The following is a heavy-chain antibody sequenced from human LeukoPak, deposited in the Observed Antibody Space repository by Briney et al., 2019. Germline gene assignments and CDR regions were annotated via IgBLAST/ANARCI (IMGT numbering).Heavy chain of an antibody. Sequence: PGGSLRLSCAASGFTFSSYDMHWVRQATGKGLEWVSAIGTAGDTYYPGSVKGRFTISRENAKNSSYLQMNSLRAGDTAVYYCARLGYDYDAFDIWGQGTMVTVSS. CDR3: ARLGYDYDAFDI. V-gene: IGHV3-13*01. J-gene: IGHJ3*02. CDR2: IGTAGDT. CDR1: GFTFSSYD. D-gene: IGHD5-12*01.